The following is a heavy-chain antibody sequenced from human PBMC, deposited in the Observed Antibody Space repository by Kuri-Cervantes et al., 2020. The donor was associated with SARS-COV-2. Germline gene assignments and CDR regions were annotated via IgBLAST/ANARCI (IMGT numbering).Heavy chain of an antibody. CDR2: INAGNGNT. CDR1: GYTFTSYA. Sequence: ASVKVSCKASGYTFTSYAMHWVRQAPGQRLEWMGWINAGNGNTKYSQKFQGRVTITRDTSASTAYMELSSLRSEDTAVYYCARMGSYYRFFDYWGQGTLVTVSS. D-gene: IGHD1-26*01. CDR3: ARMGSYYRFFDY. V-gene: IGHV1-3*01. J-gene: IGHJ4*02.